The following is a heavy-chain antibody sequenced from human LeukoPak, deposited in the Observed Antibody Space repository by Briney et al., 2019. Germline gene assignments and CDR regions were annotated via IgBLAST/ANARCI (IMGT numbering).Heavy chain of an antibody. D-gene: IGHD3-22*01. CDR1: GFTFSSYG. J-gene: IGHJ4*02. CDR3: AKGGHYYYDSTTFDY. CDR2: IWYDGSNK. V-gene: IGHV3-33*06. Sequence: GRSLRLSCAASGFTFSSYGMHWVRQAPGKGLEWVAVIWYDGSNKYYADSVKGRFTISRDNSKNTLYLQMNSLRAEDTAVYYCAKGGHYYYDSTTFDYWGQGTLVTVSS.